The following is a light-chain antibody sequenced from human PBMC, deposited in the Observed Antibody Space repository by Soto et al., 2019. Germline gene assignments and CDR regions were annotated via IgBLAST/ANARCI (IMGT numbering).Light chain of an antibody. CDR2: AVT. J-gene: IGLJ1*01. CDR3: SSSTSGFTFV. Sequence: ALTQPASVSGSPGQAIAVSCTGTRSDVGAYNYVSWYQQHSGKAPKLMISAVTESPSGVYGWLSGSKSGNTASLTFSAPQAQDDADYYCSSSTSGFTFVFGGGTKVTVL. CDR1: RSDVGAYNY. V-gene: IGLV2-14*01.